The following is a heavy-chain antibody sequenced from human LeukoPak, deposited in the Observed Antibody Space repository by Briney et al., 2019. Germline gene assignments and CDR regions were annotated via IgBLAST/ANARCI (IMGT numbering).Heavy chain of an antibody. J-gene: IGHJ3*02. CDR3: AREGHTSGFCGSFDI. D-gene: IGHD5-12*01. CDR1: GRPFSSSI. V-gene: IGHV3-30*03. Sequence: GGSLRLSCALSGRPFSSSIMHWVRRAPGKGLEWVAGMSFDGSQYYVESVKGRFTISRDNSGNKVYLHMTSLRPEDTAVYFCAREGHTSGFCGSFDIWGQGTTVTISS. CDR2: MSFDGSQ.